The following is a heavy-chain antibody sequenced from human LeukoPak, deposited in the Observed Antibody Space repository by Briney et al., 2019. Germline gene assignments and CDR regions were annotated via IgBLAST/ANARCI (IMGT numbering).Heavy chain of an antibody. CDR3: ARDYGGNSGHFDP. CDR1: GYTFSNYD. V-gene: IGHV1-8*01. Sequence: ASVKVSCKASGYTFSNYDLNWVRQATGQGLEWVGWMSPNSGNTGYAQKFQGRVSMTRDASMSTAYMELSSLTSDDTAVYYCARDYGGNSGHFDPWGQGTLVIVSS. D-gene: IGHD4-23*01. CDR2: MSPNSGNT. J-gene: IGHJ5*02.